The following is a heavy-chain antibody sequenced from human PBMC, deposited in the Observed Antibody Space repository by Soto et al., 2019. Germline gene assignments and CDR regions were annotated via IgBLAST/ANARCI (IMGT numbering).Heavy chain of an antibody. V-gene: IGHV1-3*01. D-gene: IGHD5-12*01. CDR2: INGGSGNT. Sequence: QVQLVQSGAEVKKPGASVKVSCKASGYTFTTYTIHWVRQAPGQRLEWMGWINGGSGNTKYSQKFQDRVTITRDRSANTAYMELSNLRSDDTAVYYCARVKGAYDWGCFDYWGQGTLVTVSS. CDR3: ARVKGAYDWGCFDY. CDR1: GYTFTTYT. J-gene: IGHJ4*02.